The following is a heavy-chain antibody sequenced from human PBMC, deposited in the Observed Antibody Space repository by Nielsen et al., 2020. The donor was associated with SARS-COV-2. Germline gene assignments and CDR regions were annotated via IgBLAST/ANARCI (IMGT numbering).Heavy chain of an antibody. J-gene: IGHJ5*02. CDR2: MNPNSGNT. D-gene: IGHD3-3*01. Sequence: ASVKVSCKASGYTFTGYYMHWVRQAPGQGLEWMGWMNPNSGNTGYAQKFQGRVTMTRNTSISTAYMEPSSLRSEDTAVYYCARGIQFLTIFGVVKLSVRWFDPWGQGTLVTVSS. V-gene: IGHV1-8*02. CDR3: ARGIQFLTIFGVVKLSVRWFDP. CDR1: GYTFTGYY.